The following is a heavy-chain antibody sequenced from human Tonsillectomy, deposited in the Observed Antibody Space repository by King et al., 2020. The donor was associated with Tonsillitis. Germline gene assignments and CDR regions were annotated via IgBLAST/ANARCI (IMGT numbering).Heavy chain of an antibody. V-gene: IGHV3-23*04. Sequence: VQLVESGGGLVQPGGSLILSCAAFGFTFTSYAMSWVRQAPGKGLEWVSGISGRSGSTYYADSVKGRFTISRDNSKNTLYLHMNSLRAEDTAVYYCAKDMYVELVLFDYWGQGTLVTVSS. CDR3: AKDMYVELVLFDY. D-gene: IGHD6-6*01. CDR1: GFTFTSYA. CDR2: ISGRSGST. J-gene: IGHJ4*02.